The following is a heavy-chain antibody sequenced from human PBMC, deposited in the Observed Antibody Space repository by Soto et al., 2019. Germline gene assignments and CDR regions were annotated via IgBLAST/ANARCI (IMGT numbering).Heavy chain of an antibody. J-gene: IGHJ4*02. CDR2: IYSSGSS. CDR3: ASALTGDYVGFDY. D-gene: IGHD3-9*01. Sequence: PSETLSLTCSVSGASISRDDYYWSWIRQHPGKGLEWIAYIYSSGSSYYNPSLSSRVAISLDTSKNQFSLRLSSVTAADTGVYYCASALTGDYVGFDYWGQGTPVTVSS. CDR1: GASISRDDYY. V-gene: IGHV4-31*03.